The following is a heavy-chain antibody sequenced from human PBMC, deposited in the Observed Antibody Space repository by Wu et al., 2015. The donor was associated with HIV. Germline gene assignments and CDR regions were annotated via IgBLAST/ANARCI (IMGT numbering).Heavy chain of an antibody. CDR2: ITPIFTTA. CDR3: ARDYTNCSSTAAMWVSFDI. CDR1: GGTFSNYA. J-gene: IGHJ3*02. D-gene: IGHD2-2*01. V-gene: IGHV1-69*05. Sequence: QVQLVQSGAEVKKPGSSVRVSCKPSGGTFSNYAISWVRQAPGQGLEWMGGITPIFTTAKYAQKFQGRVTITRDESTTTAYMELSSLRSEDTAVYYCARDYTNCSSTAAMWVSFDIVGPRDKWSPSL.